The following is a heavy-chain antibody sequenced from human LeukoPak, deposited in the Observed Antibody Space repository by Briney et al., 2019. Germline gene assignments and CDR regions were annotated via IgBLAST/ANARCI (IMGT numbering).Heavy chain of an antibody. CDR1: GYTFTSYD. Sequence: ASVKVSCKASGYTFTSYDINWVRQATGQGLEWMGWMNPSSGNTGYAQKFQGRVTMTRNTSISTAYMELSSLRSEDTAVYYCTRASMNSGSLLDYWGQGTLVTVSS. CDR2: MNPSSGNT. V-gene: IGHV1-8*01. CDR3: TRASMNSGSLLDY. D-gene: IGHD1-26*01. J-gene: IGHJ4*02.